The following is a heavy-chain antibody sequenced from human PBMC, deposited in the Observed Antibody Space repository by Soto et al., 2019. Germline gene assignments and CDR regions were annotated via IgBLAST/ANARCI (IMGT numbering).Heavy chain of an antibody. V-gene: IGHV4-39*01. J-gene: IGHJ4*02. CDR1: GDSITSNAYY. Sequence: SETLSLTCTVSGDSITSNAYYWDWIRQPPGKGLEWIGSIYYTGSTYYNPSLKSRVKSRVTISVDTSKNQFSLQLGSVTAADTAVYYCVRKVQHGGYGPLDNWGQGTLVTVSS. CDR3: VRKVQHGGYGPLDN. D-gene: IGHD5-18*01. CDR2: IYYTGST.